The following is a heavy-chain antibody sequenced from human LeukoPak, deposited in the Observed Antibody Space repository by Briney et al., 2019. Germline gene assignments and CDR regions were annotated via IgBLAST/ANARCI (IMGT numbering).Heavy chain of an antibody. V-gene: IGHV3-30*02. CDR2: IQYDGSNK. J-gene: IGHJ4*02. CDR3: AKDLPLIVVVPAAITFDY. Sequence: PGGSLRLSCAASGFTFSSYGMHWVRQAPGKGLEWVAFIQYDGSNKYYADSVKGRFTISRDNSKNTLYLQMNSLRAEDAAVYYCAKDLPLIVVVPAAITFDYWGQGTLVTVSS. D-gene: IGHD2-2*02. CDR1: GFTFSSYG.